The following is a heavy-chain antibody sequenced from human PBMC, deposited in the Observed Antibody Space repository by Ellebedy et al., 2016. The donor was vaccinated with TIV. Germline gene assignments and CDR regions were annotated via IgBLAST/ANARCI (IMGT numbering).Heavy chain of an antibody. CDR3: ARRPFRSRSLYDY. V-gene: IGHV5-51*01. J-gene: IGHJ4*02. CDR2: MYPGDSDT. CDR1: GYSFTNYW. Sequence: KVSCKGSGYSFTNYWIGWVRQMPGRGLEWVGIMYPGDSDTRYSPSFQGQVTISADKSISTAYLQWSSLKASDTAMYYCARRPFRSRSLYDYWGQGTLVTVSS. D-gene: IGHD3-3*01.